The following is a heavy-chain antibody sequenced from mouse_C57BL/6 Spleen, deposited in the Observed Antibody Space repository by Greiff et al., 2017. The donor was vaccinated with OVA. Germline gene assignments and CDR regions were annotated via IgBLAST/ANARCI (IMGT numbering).Heavy chain of an antibody. D-gene: IGHD1-3*01. CDR3: AKSNYDMDY. Sequence: VQLQQSGPELVKPGASVKISCKASGYTFTDYYMNWVKQSPGTSLEWIGGIHPNNGGTSYNQKFKGKATLTVDKSSSTAYMELRSLTSEDSADYYCAKSNYDMDYWGKGTSVTVAS. CDR1: GYTFTDYY. J-gene: IGHJ4*01. V-gene: IGHV1-26*01. CDR2: IHPNNGGT.